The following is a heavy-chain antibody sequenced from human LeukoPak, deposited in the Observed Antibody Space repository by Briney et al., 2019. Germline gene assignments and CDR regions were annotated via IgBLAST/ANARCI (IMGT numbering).Heavy chain of an antibody. CDR2: IYYSGST. CDR1: GGSISSSSYY. D-gene: IGHD6-6*01. CDR3: ARRGSSYWFDP. Sequence: SETLSLTCTVSGGSISSSSYYWGWIRQPPGKGLEWIGYIYYSGSTNYNPSLKSRVTISVDTSKNQFSLKLSSVTAADTAVYYCARRGSSYWFDPWGQGTLVTVSS. J-gene: IGHJ5*02. V-gene: IGHV4-61*05.